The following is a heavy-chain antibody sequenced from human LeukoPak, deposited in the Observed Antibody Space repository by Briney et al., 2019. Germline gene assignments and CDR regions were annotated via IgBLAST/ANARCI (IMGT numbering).Heavy chain of an antibody. Sequence: PGGSLRLSCAASGFTFSSYAMSWVRQAPGKGLEWVSVIYSGGNTYYADSVKGRFTISRDNSKNTLYLQMNSLRAEDTAVYYCARQWELRYFDYWGQGTLVTVSS. CDR1: GFTFSSYA. J-gene: IGHJ4*02. CDR2: IYSGGNT. CDR3: ARQWELRYFDY. D-gene: IGHD1-26*01. V-gene: IGHV3-66*04.